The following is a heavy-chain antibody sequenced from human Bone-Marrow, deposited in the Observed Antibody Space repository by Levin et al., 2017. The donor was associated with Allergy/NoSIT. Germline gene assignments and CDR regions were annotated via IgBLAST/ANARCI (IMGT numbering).Heavy chain of an antibody. CDR2: MNPNSGNR. D-gene: IGHD3-16*01. Sequence: GESLKISCKASGYTFGSYDIHWVRQATGQGLEWMGWMNPNSGNRGYAQKFQGRVTMTRNTSISTVYMELSSLTFEDTAVYYCAREVLAYKRGSWIDPWGQGTLVTVSS. J-gene: IGHJ5*02. V-gene: IGHV1-8*01. CDR3: AREVLAYKRGSWIDP. CDR1: GYTFGSYD.